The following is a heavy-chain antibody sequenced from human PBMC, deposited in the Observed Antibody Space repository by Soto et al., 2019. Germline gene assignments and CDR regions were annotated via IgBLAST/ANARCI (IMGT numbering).Heavy chain of an antibody. D-gene: IGHD2-15*01. J-gene: IGHJ4*02. Sequence: QVQLQESGPELVKPSQTLSLTCTVSGGSISSNGHYWTWIRQHPGKGLEWIAYIYYTGNTYYNPSLQSRLSISVDTSKNQFSLNLRSVTAADTAVYYCAREQWGYDSWGQGTLVTGSS. V-gene: IGHV4-31*03. CDR3: AREQWGYDS. CDR1: GGSISSNGHY. CDR2: IYYTGNT.